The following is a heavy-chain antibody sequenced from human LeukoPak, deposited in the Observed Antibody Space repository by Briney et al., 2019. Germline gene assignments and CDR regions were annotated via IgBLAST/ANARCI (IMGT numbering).Heavy chain of an antibody. Sequence: PGGSLRLSCAASGFTFSSYWMAWVRQAPGKGLEGVANIKQDGSEKYYVESVKGRLTISRDNAKNSLYLQMNRLRAEDTAVYYCARDLSWTAMDYWGQGTLVTVSS. CDR1: GFTFSSYW. V-gene: IGHV3-7*01. D-gene: IGHD5-18*01. CDR3: ARDLSWTAMDY. CDR2: IKQDGSEK. J-gene: IGHJ4*02.